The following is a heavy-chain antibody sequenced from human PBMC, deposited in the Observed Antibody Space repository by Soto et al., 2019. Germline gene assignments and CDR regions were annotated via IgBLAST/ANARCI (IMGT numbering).Heavy chain of an antibody. Sequence: GGSLILSCAASGFTFSSYAMSWVRQAPGKGPEWVSAISGSGGSTYYADSVKGRFTISRDNSKNTLYLQMNSLRAEDTAVYYCAKVPPELGGPYYFDYWGQGTLVTVSS. CDR2: ISGSGGST. CDR3: AKVPPELGGPYYFDY. V-gene: IGHV3-23*01. D-gene: IGHD7-27*01. CDR1: GFTFSSYA. J-gene: IGHJ4*02.